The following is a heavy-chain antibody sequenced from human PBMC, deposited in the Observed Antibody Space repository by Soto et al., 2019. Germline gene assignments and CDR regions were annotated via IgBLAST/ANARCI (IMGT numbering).Heavy chain of an antibody. CDR2: ISGSGGST. CDR1: GFTFSSYA. CDR3: AKDGGFGDILTGLYPYYGMDV. D-gene: IGHD3-9*01. V-gene: IGHV3-23*01. J-gene: IGHJ6*02. Sequence: GGSLRLSCAASGFTFSSYAMSWVRQAPGKGLEWVSAISGSGGSTYYENSVKGQFTIARDNSKNTLYLQMNSLRAEDTAVYYCAKDGGFGDILTGLYPYYGMDVWGQGTTVTVSS.